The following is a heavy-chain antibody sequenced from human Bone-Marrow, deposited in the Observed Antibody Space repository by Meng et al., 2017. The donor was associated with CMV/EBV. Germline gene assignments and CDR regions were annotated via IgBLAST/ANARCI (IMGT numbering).Heavy chain of an antibody. Sequence: SGPTLVKPTQTLTLTCTFSGFSLSTSGVGVGWIRQPPGKALEWLALIYWNDDKRYSPSLKSRLTITKDTSKNQVVLTMTNMDPVDTATYYCAHCSRSRRDFDYWGQGTLVTVSS. CDR3: AHCSRSRRDFDY. CDR2: IYWNDDK. D-gene: IGHD3-10*02. J-gene: IGHJ4*02. V-gene: IGHV2-5*01. CDR1: GFSLSTSGVG.